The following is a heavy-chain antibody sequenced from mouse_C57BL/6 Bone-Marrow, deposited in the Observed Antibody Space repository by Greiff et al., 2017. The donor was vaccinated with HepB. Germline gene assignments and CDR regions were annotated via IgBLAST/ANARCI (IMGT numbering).Heavy chain of an antibody. D-gene: IGHD1-1*01. CDR1: GFTFSDAW. CDR2: IRNKANNHAT. Sequence: EVKVVESGGGLVQPGGSMKLSCAASGFTFSDAWMDWVRQSPEKGLEWVAEIRNKANNHATYYAESVKGRFTISRDDSKSSVYLQMNSLRAEDTGIYYCTKGTTVVATKWYFDVWGTGTTVTVSS. J-gene: IGHJ1*03. V-gene: IGHV6-6*01. CDR3: TKGTTVVATKWYFDV.